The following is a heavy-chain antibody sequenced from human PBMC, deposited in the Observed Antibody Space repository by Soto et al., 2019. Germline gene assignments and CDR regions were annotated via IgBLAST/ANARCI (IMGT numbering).Heavy chain of an antibody. V-gene: IGHV1-2*02. CDR2: INPNSGGT. CDR1: GYTFTGYY. J-gene: IGHJ4*02. Sequence: QVQLVQSGAEVKKPGASVKVSCKASGYTFTGYYMHWVRQAPGQGLEWMGWINPNSGGTNYAQKFQGRVTMTRDTSISTAYMELSRLRSDDTAVYYCARSYYYDSSGYSSPFDYWGQGTLVTVSS. D-gene: IGHD3-22*01. CDR3: ARSYYYDSSGYSSPFDY.